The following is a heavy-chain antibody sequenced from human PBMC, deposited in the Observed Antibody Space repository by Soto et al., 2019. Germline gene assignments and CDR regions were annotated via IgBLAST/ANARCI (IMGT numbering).Heavy chain of an antibody. CDR2: ISGSGGST. V-gene: IGHV3-23*01. CDR1: GFTFSSYA. CDR3: ARDGDYYDSSGYYNFDY. D-gene: IGHD3-22*01. Sequence: EVQLLESGGGLVQPGGSLRLSCAAAGFTFSSYAMSWVRQAPGKGLEWVSGISGSGGSTYYADSVRGRFTISRDNSKSTLYLQMNSLRADDTAVYYCARDGDYYDSSGYYNFDYWGQGTLVTVSS. J-gene: IGHJ4*02.